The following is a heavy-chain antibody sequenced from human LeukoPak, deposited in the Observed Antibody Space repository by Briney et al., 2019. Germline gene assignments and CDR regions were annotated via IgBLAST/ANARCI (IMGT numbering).Heavy chain of an antibody. J-gene: IGHJ4*02. V-gene: IGHV3-23*01. CDR3: AKDGAWLRFDD. CDR1: GFTFSNNG. Sequence: SGGSLRLSCAASGFTFSNNGMSWVRQAPGKGLEWVSGISPGGGPTYYADSVKGRFTISRDDSKNTLYLQMKNLRAEDTAVYYCAKDGAWLRFDDWGQGILVTVSS. CDR2: ISPGGGPT. D-gene: IGHD5-12*01.